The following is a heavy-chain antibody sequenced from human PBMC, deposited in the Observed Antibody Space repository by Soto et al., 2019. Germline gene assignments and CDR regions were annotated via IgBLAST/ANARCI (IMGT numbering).Heavy chain of an antibody. CDR2: ISGTGDIT. J-gene: IGHJ3*02. CDR1: GFTFSTYS. Sequence: EVQVLESGGDLVQPGGSLRLTCSVSGFTFSTYSMNWVRQAPGKALEWVSSISGTGDITYYADSVKGRFTTSRDNSKSTVYLQMNSLRVEDTAVYHCAKVWDTSIADAFDIWGQGTMVTVSS. V-gene: IGHV3-23*01. D-gene: IGHD3-16*01. CDR3: AKVWDTSIADAFDI.